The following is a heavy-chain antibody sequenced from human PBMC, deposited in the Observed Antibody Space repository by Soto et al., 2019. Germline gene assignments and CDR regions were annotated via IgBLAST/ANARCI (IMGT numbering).Heavy chain of an antibody. D-gene: IGHD5-12*01. CDR2: IYWDDDK. Sequence: EAGPTLVNPTQTPTLTRTFSGFSLSTSGGGVGWIRQPPGKALEWLALIYWDDDKRYSPSLKSRLTITKDTSKNQVVLTMTDMDPVDTATYYCALMYSGYDWSGGYFDYWGQGTLVTVSS. J-gene: IGHJ4*02. CDR3: ALMYSGYDWSGGYFDY. V-gene: IGHV2-5*02. CDR1: GFSLSTSGGG.